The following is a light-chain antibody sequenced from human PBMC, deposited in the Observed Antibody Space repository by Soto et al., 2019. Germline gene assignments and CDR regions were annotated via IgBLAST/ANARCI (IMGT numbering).Light chain of an antibody. V-gene: IGKV3-15*01. J-gene: IGKJ4*01. CDR3: QQYNNWPLT. Sequence: GERATLSCRASQSVSRNFAWYQQRPGQAPRLLIYGASTRATGVPARFSGSGSGTEFALTISSLQSEDFAVYYCQQYNNWPLTFGGGTKVDIK. CDR1: QSVSRN. CDR2: GAS.